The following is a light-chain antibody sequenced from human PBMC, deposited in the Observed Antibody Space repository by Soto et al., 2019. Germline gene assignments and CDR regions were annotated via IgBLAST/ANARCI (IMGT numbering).Light chain of an antibody. Sequence: EIVMTQSAASLSVSPGERATLSYRASQSVSSNLAWYQQKPGQAPRLLIYGASTRATGIPARFSGSGSGTEFTLTISSLQSEDFAVYYCQQYNNWPPGTFGQGTKLEIK. CDR2: GAS. CDR3: QQYNNWPPGT. CDR1: QSVSSN. V-gene: IGKV3-15*01. J-gene: IGKJ2*02.